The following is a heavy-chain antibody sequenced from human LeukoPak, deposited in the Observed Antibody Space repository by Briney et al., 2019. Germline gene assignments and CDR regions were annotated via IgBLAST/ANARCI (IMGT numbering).Heavy chain of an antibody. Sequence: GGSLRLSCAASGFTFSSYSMNWVRQAPGEGLEWVSSISSSGDIYYADSVRGRFTISRHNAKNSLYPQMNSLRAEDTAVYYCAREAPPVAAAGRTFDPWGQGTLVTVSS. D-gene: IGHD6-13*01. CDR1: GFTFSSYS. CDR2: ISSSGDI. J-gene: IGHJ5*02. CDR3: AREAPPVAAAGRTFDP. V-gene: IGHV3-21*01.